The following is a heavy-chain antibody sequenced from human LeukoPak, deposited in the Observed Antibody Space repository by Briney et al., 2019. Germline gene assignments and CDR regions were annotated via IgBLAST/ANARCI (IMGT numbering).Heavy chain of an antibody. Sequence: QPGGSLRLSCAASGFTVSSNYMSWVRQAPGKGLEWVSVIYSGGSTYYADSVKGRFTISRDNSKNTLYLQMNSLRAEDTAVYYCARDLVVAATTHFDYWGQGTLVTVSS. D-gene: IGHD2-15*01. CDR3: ARDLVVAATTHFDY. J-gene: IGHJ4*02. CDR2: IYSGGST. V-gene: IGHV3-66*01. CDR1: GFTVSSNY.